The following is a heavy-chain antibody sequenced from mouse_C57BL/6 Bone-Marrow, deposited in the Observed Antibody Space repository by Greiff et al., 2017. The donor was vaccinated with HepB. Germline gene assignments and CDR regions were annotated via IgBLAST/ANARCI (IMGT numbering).Heavy chain of an antibody. J-gene: IGHJ4*01. CDR3: AKIPIYYYGSRYYYAMDY. V-gene: IGHV2-5*01. CDR1: GFSLTSYG. D-gene: IGHD1-1*01. Sequence: VMLVESGPGLVQPSQSLSITCTVSGFSLTSYGVHWVRQSPGKGLEWLGVIWRGGSTDYNAAFMSRLSITKDNSKSQVFFKMNSLQADDTAIYYCAKIPIYYYGSRYYYAMDYWGQGTSVTVSS. CDR2: IWRGGST.